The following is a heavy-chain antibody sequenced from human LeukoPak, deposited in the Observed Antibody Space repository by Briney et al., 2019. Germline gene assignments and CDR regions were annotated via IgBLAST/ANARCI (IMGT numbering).Heavy chain of an antibody. J-gene: IGHJ4*02. CDR3: ARDGYGDYPGTYDY. Sequence: GGSLRLSCAASGFTFSSYGMHWVRQAPGKGLEWVAVISYDGSNKYYADSVKGRFTISRDNSKNTLYLQMNSLRAEDTAVYYCARDGYGDYPGTYDYWGQGTLVTVSS. CDR2: ISYDGSNK. CDR1: GFTFSSYG. D-gene: IGHD4-17*01. V-gene: IGHV3-30*03.